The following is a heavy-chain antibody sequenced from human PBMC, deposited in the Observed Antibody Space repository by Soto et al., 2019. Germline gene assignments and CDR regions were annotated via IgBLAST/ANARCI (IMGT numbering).Heavy chain of an antibody. Sequence: SETLSLTCAVYGGSFSGYYWSWIRQPPGKGLEWIGEINHSGSTNYNPSLKSRVTISVDTSKNQFSLKLSSVTAADTAVYYCARVYGDSTPRWFDPWGQGTLVTVSS. CDR3: ARVYGDSTPRWFDP. CDR1: GGSFSGYY. J-gene: IGHJ5*02. D-gene: IGHD4-17*01. V-gene: IGHV4-34*01. CDR2: INHSGST.